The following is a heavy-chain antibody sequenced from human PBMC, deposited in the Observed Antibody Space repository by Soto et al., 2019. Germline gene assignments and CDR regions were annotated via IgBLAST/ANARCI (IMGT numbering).Heavy chain of an antibody. CDR2: MSYDGSSK. V-gene: IGHV3-30*03. CDR1: GFSFSSYG. Sequence: QVQLVESGGGVVQPGRSLRLSCAASGFSFSSYGMHWVRQAPGKGLEWMAIMSYDGSSKDYADSVKGRFTISRDNSRNTLYLQMNSLRADDTAVYYCATERNRNDLFDHWGQGTLVTVSS. D-gene: IGHD1-1*01. CDR3: ATERNRNDLFDH. J-gene: IGHJ4*02.